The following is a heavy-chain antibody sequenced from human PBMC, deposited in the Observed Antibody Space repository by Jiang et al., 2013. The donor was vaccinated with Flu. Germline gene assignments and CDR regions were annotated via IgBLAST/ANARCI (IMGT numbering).Heavy chain of an antibody. CDR3: ARGLIGEGLAPLYYYDSSGPFDY. J-gene: IGHJ4*02. Sequence: QLVESGGGLVKPGGSLRLSCAASGFTFSDYYMSWIRQAPGKGLEWVSYISSSSSYTNYADSVKGRFTISRDNAKNSLYLQMNSLRAEDTAVYYCARGLIGEGLAPLYYYDSSGPFDYWGQGTLVTVSS. D-gene: IGHD3-22*01. CDR1: GFTFSDYY. V-gene: IGHV3-11*06. CDR2: ISSSSSYT.